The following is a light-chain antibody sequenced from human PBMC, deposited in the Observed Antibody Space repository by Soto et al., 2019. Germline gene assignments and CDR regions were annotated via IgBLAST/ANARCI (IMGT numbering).Light chain of an antibody. J-gene: IGKJ1*01. CDR3: QQYNDWPQT. V-gene: IGKV3-20*01. CDR1: QSVSDNY. Sequence: EVVLTQSPGTLSLSPGEGATLSCRASQSVSDNYLAWYQQKPGQAPRLLIFGASSRATGIPDRFSGSGSGTDFTLTISSLQSEDFAVYYCQQYNDWPQTFGQGTKVDI. CDR2: GAS.